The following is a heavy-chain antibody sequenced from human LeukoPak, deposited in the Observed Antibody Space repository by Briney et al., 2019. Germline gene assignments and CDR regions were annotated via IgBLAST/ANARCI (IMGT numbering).Heavy chain of an antibody. J-gene: IGHJ6*03. CDR1: GYSFTSYW. Sequence: GESLKISCKGSGYSFTSYWIGWVRQMPGKGLEWMGIIYPGDSDTRYSPSFQGQVTISADKSISTAYLQWSSLKASDTAMYYCARLARPPWGVIHFSYYYYYMDVWGKGTTVTISS. CDR3: ARLARPPWGVIHFSYYYYYMDV. D-gene: IGHD3-16*02. CDR2: IYPGDSDT. V-gene: IGHV5-51*01.